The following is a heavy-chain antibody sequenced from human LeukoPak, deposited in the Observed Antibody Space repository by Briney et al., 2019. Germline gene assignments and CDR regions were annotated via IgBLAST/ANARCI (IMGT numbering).Heavy chain of an antibody. CDR1: RFIFDDYA. CDR3: ARLAGAASGTYYLDF. Sequence: PGGSLRLSCVASRFIFDDYAMYWVRQAPGKGLEWVSGISWNSRIIDYADSVKGRFTISRDNAKTSLFLQMNSLTTDDTAFYYCARLAGAASGTYYLDFWGQGTLVTVSS. CDR2: ISWNSRII. J-gene: IGHJ4*02. V-gene: IGHV3-9*01. D-gene: IGHD1-26*01.